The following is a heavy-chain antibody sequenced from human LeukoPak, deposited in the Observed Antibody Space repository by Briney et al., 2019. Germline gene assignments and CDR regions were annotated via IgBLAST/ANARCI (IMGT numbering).Heavy chain of an antibody. J-gene: IGHJ4*02. D-gene: IGHD3-10*01. CDR2: IYYSGST. CDR1: GGSISSYY. V-gene: IGHV4-59*01. CDR3: ARYQGGVISPFDY. Sequence: SETLSLTCTVSGGSISSYYWSWIRQPPGKGLEWIGYIYYSGSTNYNPSLKSRVTISVDTSKNQFSLKLSSMTAADTAVYYCARYQGGVISPFDYWGQGTLVTVSS.